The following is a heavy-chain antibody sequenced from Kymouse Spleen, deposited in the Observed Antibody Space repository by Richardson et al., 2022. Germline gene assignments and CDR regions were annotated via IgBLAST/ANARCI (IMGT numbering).Heavy chain of an antibody. CDR3: ARAYSSSPFDY. CDR1: GGSFSGYY. Sequence: QVQLQQWGAGLLKPSETLSLTCAVYGGSFSGYYWSWIRQPPGKGLEWIGEINHSGSTNYNPSLKSRVTISVDTSKNQFSLKLSSVTAADTAVYYCARAYSSSPFDYWGQGTLVTVSS. CDR2: INHSGST. D-gene: IGHD6-6*01. V-gene: IGHV4-34*01. J-gene: IGHJ4*02.